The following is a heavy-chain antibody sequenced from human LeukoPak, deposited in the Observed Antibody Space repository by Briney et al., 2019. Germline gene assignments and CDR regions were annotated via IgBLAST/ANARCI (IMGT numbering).Heavy chain of an antibody. CDR2: ISSSSSYI. J-gene: IGHJ4*02. V-gene: IGHV3-21*01. Sequence: GRSLRLSCAASGFTFSSYSMNWVRQAPGKGLEWVSSISSSSSYIYYADSVKGRFTISRDNAKNSLYLQMNSLRAEDTAVYYCARDSAGAPDYWGQGTLVTVSS. D-gene: IGHD6-19*01. CDR1: GFTFSSYS. CDR3: ARDSAGAPDY.